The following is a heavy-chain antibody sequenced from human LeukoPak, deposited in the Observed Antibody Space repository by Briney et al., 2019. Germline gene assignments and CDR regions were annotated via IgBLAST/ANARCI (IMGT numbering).Heavy chain of an antibody. CDR3: ARVQQYDKFDY. V-gene: IGHV3-20*04. CDR1: GFTFDDFG. D-gene: IGHD3-22*01. J-gene: IGHJ4*02. Sequence: PGGSLRLSCAASGFTFDDFGMSWVRQAPGKGLEWVSGISWNGRNTAYAESLKGRFTISRDDAKNSPYLQMNSLRAEDTAFYYCARVQQYDKFDYWGQGTLVTVSS. CDR2: ISWNGRNT.